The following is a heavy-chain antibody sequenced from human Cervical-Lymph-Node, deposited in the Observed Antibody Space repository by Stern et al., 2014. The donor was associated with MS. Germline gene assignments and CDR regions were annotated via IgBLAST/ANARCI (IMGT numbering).Heavy chain of an antibody. CDR3: ARRPYSSSPLRFDY. J-gene: IGHJ4*02. Sequence: EVHLVESGAEVKKPGESLKISCKGSGYSFTSYWIGWVRPMPGKGLEWMGIIYPGDSYTSYSPSFQGQFPISADKSISTAYLQWSSLKASDTAMYYCARRPYSSSPLRFDYWGQGTLVTVSS. CDR2: IYPGDSYT. D-gene: IGHD6-13*01. CDR1: GYSFTSYW. V-gene: IGHV5-51*01.